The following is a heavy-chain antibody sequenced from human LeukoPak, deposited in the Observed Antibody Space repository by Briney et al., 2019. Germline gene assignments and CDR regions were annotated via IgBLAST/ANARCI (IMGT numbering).Heavy chain of an antibody. CDR2: TYYRSKWYN. D-gene: IGHD1-26*01. Sequence: SQTLSLTCAISGDSVSSKIAAWNWIRQSPSRGLEWLGRTYYRSKWYNDYAASVKSRITINPDTSKNQFSLQLDSVTPEDTAVHYCARSLFTSIVYYFDFWGQGTLVTVSS. CDR3: ARSLFTSIVYYFDF. CDR1: GDSVSSKIAA. V-gene: IGHV6-1*01. J-gene: IGHJ4*02.